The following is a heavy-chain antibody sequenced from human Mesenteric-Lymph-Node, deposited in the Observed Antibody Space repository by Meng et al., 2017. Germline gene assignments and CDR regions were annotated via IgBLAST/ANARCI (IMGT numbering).Heavy chain of an antibody. D-gene: IGHD1-26*01. CDR2: IDWDNDK. CDR1: GFSLGTNGMR. CDR3: ARLNSGTYVDY. Sequence: SGPTLVKPTQTLTLTCTFSGFSLGTNGMRVSWIRQPPGKALEWLARIDWDNDKFYSTSLTTRLAISKDTSKNQVVLTMTNMDPVDTATYYCARLNSGTYVDYWGQGTLVTVSS. V-gene: IGHV2-70*04. J-gene: IGHJ4*02.